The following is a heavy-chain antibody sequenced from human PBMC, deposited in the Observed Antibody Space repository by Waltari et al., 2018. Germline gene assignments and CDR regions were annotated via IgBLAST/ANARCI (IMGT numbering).Heavy chain of an antibody. Sequence: QVQLVQSGAEVKKPGASVKVSCKASGYTFTSYGISWVRQAPGQGLEWMGWISAYNGNTNYAQKLQGRVTMTTDTSTSTAYMERRSLRSDDTAVYYCARDGPATFYDYVWGSYRSGDAFDIWGQGTMVTVSS. CDR1: GYTFTSYG. CDR2: ISAYNGNT. D-gene: IGHD3-16*02. V-gene: IGHV1-18*01. J-gene: IGHJ3*02. CDR3: ARDGPATFYDYVWGSYRSGDAFDI.